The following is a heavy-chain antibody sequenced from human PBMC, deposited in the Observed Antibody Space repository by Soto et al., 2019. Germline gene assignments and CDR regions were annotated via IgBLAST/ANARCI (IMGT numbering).Heavy chain of an antibody. CDR2: IVVGSGNT. J-gene: IGHJ4*02. D-gene: IGHD4-17*01. V-gene: IGHV1-58*02. CDR3: AAIVGMTTVTPYFDY. CDR1: GFTFTSSA. Sequence: SVKVSCKASGFTFTSSAMQWVRQARGQRLEWIGWIVVGSGNTNYAQKFQERVTITRDMSTSTAYMELSSLRSEDTAVYYCAAIVGMTTVTPYFDYWGQGTLVTVSS.